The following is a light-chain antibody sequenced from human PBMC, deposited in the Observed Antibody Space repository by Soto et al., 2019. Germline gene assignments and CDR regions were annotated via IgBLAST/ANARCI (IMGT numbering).Light chain of an antibody. Sequence: EIVLAQSPATLSLSPGDRATLSCRASQSISSYLAWYQQKPGQAPRLLIYHASSRATGIPARFSGSGSGTDFTLTISGVEPVDIAVHYCQHRSNWPPIPFGGGTKVEIK. CDR3: QHRSNWPPIP. CDR1: QSISSY. J-gene: IGKJ4*01. V-gene: IGKV3-11*01. CDR2: HAS.